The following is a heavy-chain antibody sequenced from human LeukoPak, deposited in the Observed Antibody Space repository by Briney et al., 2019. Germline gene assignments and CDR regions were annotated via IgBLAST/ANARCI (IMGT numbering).Heavy chain of an antibody. D-gene: IGHD3-9*01. CDR2: IIPILGIA. CDR3: ARGRDILIRPFDP. J-gene: IGHJ5*02. V-gene: IGHV1-69*04. Sequence: SVKVSCKASGGTFSSYAISWVRQAPGQGLEWMGRIIPILGIANYAQKLQGRVTITADESTSTAYMELSSLRSEDTAVYYCARGRDILIRPFDPWGQGTLVTVSS. CDR1: GGTFSSYA.